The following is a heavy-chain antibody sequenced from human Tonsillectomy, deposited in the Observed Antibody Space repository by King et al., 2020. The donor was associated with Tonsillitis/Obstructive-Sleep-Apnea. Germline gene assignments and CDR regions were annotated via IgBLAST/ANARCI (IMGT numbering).Heavy chain of an antibody. Sequence: VQLQESGPGLVKPSETLSLTCTVSGGSIISYYWSWIRQPPGKGLEWIGYIFYTGSTNYNPSLKGRVTISVDTSKNQVSLKLRSVTAADTAVYYCARLKGSSAWGVYYDYYMDVWGKGTPATVSS. CDR1: GGSIISYY. D-gene: IGHD6-6*01. CDR3: ARLKGSSAWGVYYDYYMDV. J-gene: IGHJ6*03. CDR2: IFYTGST. V-gene: IGHV4-59*08.